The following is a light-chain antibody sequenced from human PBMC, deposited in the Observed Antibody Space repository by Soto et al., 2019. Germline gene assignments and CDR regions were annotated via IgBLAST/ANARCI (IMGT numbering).Light chain of an antibody. CDR1: QTISHW. J-gene: IGKJ1*01. CDR2: DAS. Sequence: DIHLAQSPSTLAASFGDSVTITCRASQTISHWLAWYTPKPGKAPKILIFDASSLENGVQSRFSVSGSGTEFTLTITGLQPEEFATDDCQQYNTYWTFGQGTKVDI. V-gene: IGKV1-5*01. CDR3: QQYNTYWT.